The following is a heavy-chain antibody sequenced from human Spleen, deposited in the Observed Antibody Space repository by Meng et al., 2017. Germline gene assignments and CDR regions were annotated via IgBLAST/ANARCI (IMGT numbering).Heavy chain of an antibody. CDR1: GYTFTDHG. V-gene: IGHV1-18*01. CDR3: VTRGNPYLNC. Sequence: QVQLVQSGAEMKKPGASVKVSYKASGYTFTDHGITWVRQAPGQGLEWMGWINTYNGHTNYADKLQGRVTMTTDTSTATAYMELRSLRSDDTAVYYCVTRGNPYLNCWGQGTLVTVSS. CDR2: INTYNGHT. J-gene: IGHJ4*02.